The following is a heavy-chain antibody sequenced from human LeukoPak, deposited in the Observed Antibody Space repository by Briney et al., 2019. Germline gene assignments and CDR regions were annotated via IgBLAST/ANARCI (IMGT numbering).Heavy chain of an antibody. Sequence: GGTPRLSSAASGFTFRSNGTHSVRQAPGKGLERGAVICYDGSNKYYADSVKGRFTISRDNSTHTLYLQMTSLRAEDTAVYYCERALVVVPAAYFAYWGQGTLATAPS. J-gene: IGHJ4*02. CDR2: ICYDGSNK. CDR1: GFTFRSNG. CDR3: ERALVVVPAAYFAY. V-gene: IGHV3-33*01. D-gene: IGHD2-2*01.